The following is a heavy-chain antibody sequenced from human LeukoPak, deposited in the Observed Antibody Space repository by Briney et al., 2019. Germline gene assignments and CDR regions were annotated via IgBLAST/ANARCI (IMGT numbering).Heavy chain of an antibody. V-gene: IGHV1-69*16. J-gene: IGHJ4*02. Sequence: SVKVSCKASGGTFGTFPISWVRQAPGQGLDWMGGIIPILGTTNYAQKFQGRVTMTTDEPPTTDYMELSSLRSEDTAMYFCARVSGESSGTSYSNQFFDYWGQGSLVTVSS. D-gene: IGHD2-21*01. CDR2: IIPILGTT. CDR1: GGTFGTFP. CDR3: ARVSGESSGTSYSNQFFDY.